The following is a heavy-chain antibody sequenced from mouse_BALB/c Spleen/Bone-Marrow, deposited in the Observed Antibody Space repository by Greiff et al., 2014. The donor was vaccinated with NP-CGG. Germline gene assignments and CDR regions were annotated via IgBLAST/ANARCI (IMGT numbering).Heavy chain of an antibody. D-gene: IGHD1-2*01. CDR3: AHHYCGLAWFAY. CDR2: IDPADGET. Sequence: QVQLQQSGPELVKPGASVKISCKASGYSISDYWMHWVKQRPGQGLEWIGMIDPADGETRYNQKFKDKATLTVDKSSSTAYMQLNWPTSESSVVYYGAHHYCGLAWFAYWGQGTLVTVSA. V-gene: IGHV1S127*01. J-gene: IGHJ3*01. CDR1: GYSISDYW.